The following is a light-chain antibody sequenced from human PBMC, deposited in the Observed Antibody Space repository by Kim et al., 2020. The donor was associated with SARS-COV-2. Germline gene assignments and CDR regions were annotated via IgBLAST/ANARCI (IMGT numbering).Light chain of an antibody. J-gene: IGLJ1*01. V-gene: IGLV3-1*01. CDR2: RDN. Sequence: SYELTQPPSVSVSPGQTASITCSGDKLGDKYASWYQQKPGQSPVVVIFRDNRRPSGIPERFSGSNSGNTATLTISGTQAMDEADYYCQAWDSSIYVFGTWTKVTVL. CDR3: QAWDSSIYV. CDR1: KLGDKY.